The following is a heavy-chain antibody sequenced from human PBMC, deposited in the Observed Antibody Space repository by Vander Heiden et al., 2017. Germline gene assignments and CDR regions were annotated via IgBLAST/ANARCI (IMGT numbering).Heavy chain of an antibody. J-gene: IGHJ6*02. Sequence: QVQLVQSGAEVKKPGASVTVSCKVSGYTFTSYGISWVRQAPGQGLEWMGWISAYNGNTNYAQKLQGRVTMTTDTSTSTAYMELRSLRSDDTAVYYCARVSPMTTTVKGSPFYYYYYGMDVWGQGTTVTVSS. V-gene: IGHV1-18*04. CDR3: ARVSPMTTTVKGSPFYYYYYGMDV. CDR1: GYTFTSYG. CDR2: ISAYNGNT. D-gene: IGHD4-4*01.